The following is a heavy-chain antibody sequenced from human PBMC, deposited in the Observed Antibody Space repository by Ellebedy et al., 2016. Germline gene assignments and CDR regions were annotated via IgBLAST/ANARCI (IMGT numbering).Heavy chain of an antibody. Sequence: SETLSLTXTVSGGSVRSGSYYWSWIRQPPGKGLEWIAYIYNSGSTDYNPSLKSRIIISVDTSKNQFSLKLRSVTAADTAVYYCVRGLIRGMVTAIHDYWGQGTLVTVSS. CDR3: VRGLIRGMVTAIHDY. CDR1: GGSVRSGSYY. D-gene: IGHD2-21*02. J-gene: IGHJ4*02. CDR2: IYNSGST. V-gene: IGHV4-61*01.